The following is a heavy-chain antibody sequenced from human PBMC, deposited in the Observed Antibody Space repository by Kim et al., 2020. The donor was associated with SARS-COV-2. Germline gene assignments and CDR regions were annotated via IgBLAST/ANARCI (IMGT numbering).Heavy chain of an antibody. J-gene: IGHJ6*02. CDR1: GFTFSNAW. Sequence: GGSLRLSCTASGFTFSNAWMSWVRQAPGKGLEWVGRVKRKSDGGTTDYAAPVKGRFTISRDDSKNTLYLQMNSLKTEDTAVYYCSTGGKGNGMDVWGLGT. CDR3: STGGKGNGMDV. V-gene: IGHV3-15*01. CDR2: VKRKSDGGTT.